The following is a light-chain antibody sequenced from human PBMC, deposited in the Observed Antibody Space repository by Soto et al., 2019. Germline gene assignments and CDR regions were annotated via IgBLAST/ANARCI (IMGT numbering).Light chain of an antibody. CDR1: QSVSSY. J-gene: IGKJ1*01. CDR3: QQYNSYPWT. Sequence: EIVLTQSPATLSLSPGERATLSCRASQSVSSYLAWYQQKPGRAPRLLIYDASNRATGIPARFSGSGSGTDFTLITSSLQPDDFATYYCQQYNSYPWTFGQGTKVDIK. CDR2: DAS. V-gene: IGKV3-11*01.